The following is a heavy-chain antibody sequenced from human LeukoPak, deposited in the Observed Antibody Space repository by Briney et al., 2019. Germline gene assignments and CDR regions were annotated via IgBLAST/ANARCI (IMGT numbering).Heavy chain of an antibody. CDR2: IYRRGNA. Sequence: PSETLSLTCAVYGGSFSGYYWSWIRQPPGKGLEWIGYIYRRGNAYYNPSLMSRVTISLDRSKNHFSLILTSVTAADTAVYYCAAMTTITIFDFWGQGSLVTVSS. CDR1: GGSFSGYY. V-gene: IGHV4-34*01. D-gene: IGHD1-14*01. CDR3: AAMTTITIFDF. J-gene: IGHJ4*02.